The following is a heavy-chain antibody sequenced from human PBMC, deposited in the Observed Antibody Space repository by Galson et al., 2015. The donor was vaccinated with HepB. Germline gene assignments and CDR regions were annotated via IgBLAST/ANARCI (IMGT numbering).Heavy chain of an antibody. CDR1: GGTFSTYT. CDR2: ITPIFGTA. V-gene: IGHV1-69*13. Sequence: SVKVSCKASGGTFSTYTISWVRQAPGQGLEWMGGITPIFGTANYAPKFQGRVTITADESTRTAYLELSSLRSEDTAVYYRAREGRAATTNPVDYWGQGTLVTVSS. D-gene: IGHD4-11*01. CDR3: AREGRAATTNPVDY. J-gene: IGHJ4*02.